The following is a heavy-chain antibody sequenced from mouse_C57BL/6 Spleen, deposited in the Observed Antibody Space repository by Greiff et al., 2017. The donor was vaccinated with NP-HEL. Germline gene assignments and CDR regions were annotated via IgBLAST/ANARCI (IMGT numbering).Heavy chain of an antibody. Sequence: EVKLMESGPGLVKPSQSLSLSCSVTGYSITSCYYWNWIRQFPGNKLEWMGYISYDGSTNYNASLKNRISITRDKSKNQFFLKLKSVTTEDTATYYCAREGLITAVVAIDYWGQGTTLTVSS. CDR3: AREGLITAVVAIDY. CDR1: GYSITSCYY. J-gene: IGHJ2*01. D-gene: IGHD1-1*01. V-gene: IGHV3-6*01. CDR2: ISYDGST.